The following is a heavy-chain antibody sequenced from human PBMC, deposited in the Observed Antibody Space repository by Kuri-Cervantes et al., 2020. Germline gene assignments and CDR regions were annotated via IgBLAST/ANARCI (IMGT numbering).Heavy chain of an antibody. CDR2: INHSGST. CDR1: GGSFSGYY. D-gene: IGHD2-15*01. Sequence: SETLSLTCAVYGGSFSGYYWSWIRQPPGKGLEWIGAINHSGSTNYNPSLKSRVTISVDTSKNQFSLNLSSVTAADTAVYYCARAIGWRQRNWFDPWGEGTLVTVSS. CDR3: ARAIGWRQRNWFDP. V-gene: IGHV4-34*01. J-gene: IGHJ5*02.